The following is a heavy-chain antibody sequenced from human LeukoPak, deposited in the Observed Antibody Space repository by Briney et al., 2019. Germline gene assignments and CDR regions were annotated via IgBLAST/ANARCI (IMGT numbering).Heavy chain of an antibody. CDR1: GFTFSSYS. J-gene: IGHJ3*02. D-gene: IGHD3-3*01. Sequence: GGSLRLSRAASGFTFSSYSMNWVRQAPGKGLEWVSYISSSSSTIYYADSVKGRFTISRDNAKNSLYLQMNSLRAEDTAVYYCARTYDFGRGPPGDAFDNWGPGTLVTVSS. V-gene: IGHV3-48*01. CDR3: ARTYDFGRGPPGDAFDN. CDR2: ISSSSSTI.